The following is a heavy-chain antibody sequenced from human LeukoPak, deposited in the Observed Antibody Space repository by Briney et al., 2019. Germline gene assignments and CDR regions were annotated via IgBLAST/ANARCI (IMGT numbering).Heavy chain of an antibody. CDR3: TRTVTTEVPVLGPFDY. V-gene: IGHV3-30*09. CDR1: AFTFSSYA. D-gene: IGHD4-17*01. Sequence: GRSLRLSCAASAFTFSSYAVHWVRQAPGKGLEWVAVISYDGSNKYYADSVKGRFAISRDNSKNTLYLQMNSLRAEDTAVYYCTRTVTTEVPVLGPFDYWGQGTLVTVSS. CDR2: ISYDGSNK. J-gene: IGHJ4*02.